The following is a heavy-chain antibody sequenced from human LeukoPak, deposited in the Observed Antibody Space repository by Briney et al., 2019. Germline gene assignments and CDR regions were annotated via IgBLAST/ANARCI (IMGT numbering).Heavy chain of an antibody. Sequence: SETLSLTCTVSNGSISSDTYFWSWIRQPPGKGLEWIGEINHSGSTNYNPSLKSRVTISVDTSKNQFSLKLSSVTAADTAVYYCARRSGGWYFDYWGQGTLVTVSS. CDR2: INHSGST. J-gene: IGHJ4*02. D-gene: IGHD6-19*01. CDR3: ARRSGGWYFDY. V-gene: IGHV4-39*07. CDR1: NGSISSDTYF.